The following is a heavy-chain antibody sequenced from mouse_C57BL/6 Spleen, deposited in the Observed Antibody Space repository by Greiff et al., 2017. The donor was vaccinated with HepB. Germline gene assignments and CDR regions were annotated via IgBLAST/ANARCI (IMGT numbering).Heavy chain of an antibody. CDR1: GYTFTSYW. CDR2: IDPSDSYT. D-gene: IGHD2-4*01. V-gene: IGHV1-69*01. Sequence: VQLQQPGAELVKPGASVKLSCKASGYTFTSYWMHWVKQRPGRGLEWIGRIDPSDSYTNYNQKFKGKSTLTVDKSSSTAYMQLSSLTSEDSAVYYCARGVYYDYHYYAMDYWGQGTSVTVSS. J-gene: IGHJ4*01. CDR3: ARGVYYDYHYYAMDY.